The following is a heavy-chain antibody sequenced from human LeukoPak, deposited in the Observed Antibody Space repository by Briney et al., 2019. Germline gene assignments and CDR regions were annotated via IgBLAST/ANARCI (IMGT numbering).Heavy chain of an antibody. CDR2: ISGSGGST. CDR1: GFTFSSYA. D-gene: IGHD3-22*01. V-gene: IGHV3-23*01. J-gene: IGHJ4*02. CDR3: AKGLKYYYDSSPSPGMY. Sequence: GGSLRLSCAASGFTFSSYAMSWVRQAPGKGLEWVSAISGSGGSTYYADSVKGRFTISRDNSKNTLYLQMNSLRAEDTAVYYCAKGLKYYYDSSPSPGMYWGQGTLVTVSS.